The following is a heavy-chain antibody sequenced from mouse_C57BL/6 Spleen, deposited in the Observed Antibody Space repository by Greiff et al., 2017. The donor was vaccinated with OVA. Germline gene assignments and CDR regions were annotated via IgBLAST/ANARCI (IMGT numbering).Heavy chain of an antibody. CDR3: ARHSSVGAMDY. CDR1: GFNIKDYY. Sequence: VQLQQPGAELVKPGASVKLSCTASGFNIKDYYMHWVKQRTEQGLEWIGRIDPEDGDTKYAPKFQGKATITVDTSSNTAYLQLSSLTSEDTAVYYCARHSSVGAMDYWGQGTSVTVSS. J-gene: IGHJ4*01. V-gene: IGHV14-2*01. D-gene: IGHD1-1*01. CDR2: IDPEDGDT.